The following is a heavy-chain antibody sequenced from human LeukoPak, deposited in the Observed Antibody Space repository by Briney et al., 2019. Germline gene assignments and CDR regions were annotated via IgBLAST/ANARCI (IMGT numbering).Heavy chain of an antibody. V-gene: IGHV3-30-3*01. CDR2: ISYDGSNK. J-gene: IGHJ6*03. D-gene: IGHD6-13*01. CDR3: ARAGIAAAGRGYYYMDV. Sequence: PGRSLRLSCAASGFTFSSYAMHWVRQAPGKGLEWVAVISYDGSNKYYADSVKGRFTISRDNSKNTLYLQMNSLRAEDMAVYYCARAGIAAAGRGYYYMDVWGKGTTVTVSS. CDR1: GFTFSSYA.